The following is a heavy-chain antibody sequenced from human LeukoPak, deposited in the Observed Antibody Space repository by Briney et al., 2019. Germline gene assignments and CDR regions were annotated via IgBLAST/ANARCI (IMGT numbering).Heavy chain of an antibody. D-gene: IGHD1-26*01. V-gene: IGHV3-30*03. CDR3: VRGPRVGAAGFVYYHYMDV. Sequence: PGGSLRLSCAASGFTFSSHAMHWVCQAPGKGLEWVAVISYDGSKKNYADSVKGRFTISRDNSKNTQYLQMNSLRAEDTAVYYCVRGPRVGAAGFVYYHYMDVWGKGTTVTVSS. CDR2: ISYDGSKK. J-gene: IGHJ6*03. CDR1: GFTFSSHA.